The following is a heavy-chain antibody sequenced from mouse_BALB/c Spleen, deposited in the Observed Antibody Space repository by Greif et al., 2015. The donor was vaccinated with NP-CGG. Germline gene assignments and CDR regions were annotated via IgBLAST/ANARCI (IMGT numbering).Heavy chain of an antibody. CDR2: INPSSGYT. D-gene: IGHD1-1*01. CDR3: ARGLLRLAWFAY. V-gene: IGHV1-4*01. J-gene: IGHJ3*01. Sequence: QVQLKHSGAELARPGASVKMSCKASGYTFTSYTMHWVKQRPGQGLEWIGYINPSSGYTNYNQKFKDKATLTAGKSSSTAYMQLSSLTSEDSAVYYCARGLLRLAWFAYWGQGTLVTVSA. CDR1: GYTFTSYT.